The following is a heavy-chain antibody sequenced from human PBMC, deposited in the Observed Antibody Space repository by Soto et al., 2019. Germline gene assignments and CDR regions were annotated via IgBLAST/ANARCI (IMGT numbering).Heavy chain of an antibody. D-gene: IGHD5-12*01. CDR2: INPNGGAT. V-gene: IGHV1-2*02. CDR3: ARESGGATATLDYYYFYMDV. CDR1: GDSFSAYY. J-gene: IGHJ6*03. Sequence: QVQLVQSGAEVKKPGASVKVSCKTSGDSFSAYYLHWVRQAPGQGLEWLGWINPNGGATKYAQKFRGRVAMTRDTSIRTAYLELTSLRSGDTAIYYCARESGGATATLDYYYFYMDVWGKGTTVTVSS.